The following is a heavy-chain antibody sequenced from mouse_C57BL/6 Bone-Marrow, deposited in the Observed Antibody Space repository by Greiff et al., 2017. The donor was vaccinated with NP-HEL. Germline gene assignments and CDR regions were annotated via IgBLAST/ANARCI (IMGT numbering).Heavy chain of an antibody. D-gene: IGHD2-5*01. CDR3: ARKSNSAWFAY. Sequence: QVQLQQSGPGLVQPSQSLSITCTVSGFSLTSYGVHWVRQSPGKGLEWLGVIWSGGSTDYNAAFISRLSISKDNSKSQVFFKMNSLQADDTAIYYCARKSNSAWFAYWGQGTLVTVSA. J-gene: IGHJ3*01. V-gene: IGHV2-2*01. CDR2: IWSGGST. CDR1: GFSLTSYG.